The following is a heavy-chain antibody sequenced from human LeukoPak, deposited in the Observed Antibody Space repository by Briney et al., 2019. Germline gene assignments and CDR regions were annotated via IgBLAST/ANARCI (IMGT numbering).Heavy chain of an antibody. CDR2: ISGRGSTI. J-gene: IGHJ4*02. CDR1: GFTFSIYW. V-gene: IGHV3-48*01. D-gene: IGHD6-13*01. CDR3: VREGSSSWALFDY. Sequence: GGSLRLSCAASGFTFSIYWMSWVRQAPGKGLEWVSYISGRGSTIYYADSVKGRFTISRDNAKNSLFLQMNSLRAEDTAVYYCVREGSSSWALFDYWGQGTLVTVSS.